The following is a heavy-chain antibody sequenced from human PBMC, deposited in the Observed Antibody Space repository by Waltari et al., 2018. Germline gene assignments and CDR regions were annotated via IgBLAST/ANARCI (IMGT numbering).Heavy chain of an antibody. D-gene: IGHD3-22*01. V-gene: IGHV4-39*01. J-gene: IGHJ4*03. Sequence: QLQLQESGPGLVKPSETLSLTCTVPGGPISRLSSYWGWIRQPPGKGLEWVGSIYYSGSTYYNPSLNSRVTISVDTSKNQFSLKLSSLTAADTAVYFCARHVLGPYYNTILPPNYWGQGTLVTVSS. CDR1: GGPISRLSSY. CDR3: ARHVLGPYYNTILPPNY. CDR2: IYYSGST.